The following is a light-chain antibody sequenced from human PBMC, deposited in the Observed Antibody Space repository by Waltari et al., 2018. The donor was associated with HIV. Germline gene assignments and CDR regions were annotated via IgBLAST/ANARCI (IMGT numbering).Light chain of an antibody. CDR3: QQYYSTLGT. V-gene: IGKV4-1*01. CDR2: WAS. CDR1: QSVLYSSNNKNY. Sequence: DIVMTQSPDSLAVSLGERATIHCKSSQSVLYSSNNKNYLAWYQQKPGQPPKLLIYWASTRESGVPDRFSGSGSGTDFTLTISSLQAEDVAVYYCQQYYSTLGTFGGGTKVEIK. J-gene: IGKJ4*01.